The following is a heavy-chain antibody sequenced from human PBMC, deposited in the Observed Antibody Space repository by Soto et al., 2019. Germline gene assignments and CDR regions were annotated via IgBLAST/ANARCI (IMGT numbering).Heavy chain of an antibody. V-gene: IGHV3-30-3*01. CDR2: ISYDGSKK. CDR3: VRELEDIISRIDF. Sequence: QVQLVESGGGAVQPGRSLRLSCAASGFTFSSYVFHWVRQAPGKGLEWVAVISYDGSKKYYADSVKGRFTISRDNSKNTLYMQMTSLRAEDAAVYYCVRELEDIISRIDFWGQGALVTVSS. D-gene: IGHD3-10*01. J-gene: IGHJ4*02. CDR1: GFTFSSYV.